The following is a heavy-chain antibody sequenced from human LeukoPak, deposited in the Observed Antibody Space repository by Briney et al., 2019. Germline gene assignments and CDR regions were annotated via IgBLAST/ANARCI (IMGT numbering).Heavy chain of an antibody. CDR1: GFTFSSYW. CDR2: INSDGSST. J-gene: IGHJ4*02. D-gene: IGHD3-10*01. CDR3: ATLKKVAFGMNY. Sequence: GGSLRLSCAAAGFTFSSYWMHWVRQAPGKGLVWVSRINSDGSSTSYADSVKGRFTISRDNAKNTLYLQMNSLRAEDTAVYYCATLKKVAFGMNYWGQGTLVTVSS. V-gene: IGHV3-74*01.